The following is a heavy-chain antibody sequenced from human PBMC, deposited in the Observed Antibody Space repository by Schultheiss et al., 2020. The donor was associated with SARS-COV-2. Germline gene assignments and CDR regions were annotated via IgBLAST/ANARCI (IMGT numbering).Heavy chain of an antibody. D-gene: IGHD3-10*01. CDR2: INPNSGGT. V-gene: IGHV1-2*06. CDR3: ASSLLTFAFDI. CDR1: GYTFTDYY. Sequence: ASVKVSCEASGYTFTDYYMHWVRQAPGQGLEWMGRINPNSGGTNYAQKFQGRVTMTRDTSINTACMEMRSLRLDDTAVYYCASSLLTFAFDIWGQGTMVTVSS. J-gene: IGHJ3*02.